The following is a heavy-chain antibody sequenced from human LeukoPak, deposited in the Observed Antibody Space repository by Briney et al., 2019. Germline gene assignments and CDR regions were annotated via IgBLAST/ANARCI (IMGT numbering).Heavy chain of an antibody. D-gene: IGHD5-24*01. CDR2: MNPNSGNT. CDR1: GYIFSNYD. J-gene: IGHJ5*02. Sequence: GASVKVSCTASGYIFSNYDINWARQATGQGLEWMGWMNPNSGNTGHAQKFQGRVTMTRDTSISTAYMEVSSLRSEDTAVYYCARSKGSLEGNWFDPWGQGTLVTVSS. CDR3: ARSKGSLEGNWFDP. V-gene: IGHV1-8*01.